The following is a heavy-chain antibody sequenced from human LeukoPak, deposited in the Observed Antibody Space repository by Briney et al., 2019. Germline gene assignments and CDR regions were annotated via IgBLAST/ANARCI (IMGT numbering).Heavy chain of an antibody. J-gene: IGHJ4*02. V-gene: IGHV3-7*01. CDR1: GFSFSNSW. CDR2: INQDGTQK. D-gene: IGHD3-22*01. Sequence: PGGSLRLSCEASGFSFSNSWMSWVRQAPGKGLEWVANINQDGTQKYFVDSIKGRITISRDNAKNSLYLQMNSLRAEDTAVYYCARTIEGSMIVVDITTPYYFDYWGQGTLVTVSS. CDR3: ARTIEGSMIVVDITTPYYFDY.